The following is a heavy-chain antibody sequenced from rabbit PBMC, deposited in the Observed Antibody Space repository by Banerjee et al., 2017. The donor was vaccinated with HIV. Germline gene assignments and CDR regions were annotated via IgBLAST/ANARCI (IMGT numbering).Heavy chain of an antibody. CDR1: GFSFSSIYY. Sequence: QPVEESGGDLVKPGASLTLTCTASGFSFSSIYYMCWVRQAPGKGLEWIACIYAGSSGTTYYASWAKGRFTISKTSSTTVTLQMTSLTAADTATYFCTRDYKLWGQGTLVTVS. V-gene: IGHV1S40*01. CDR2: IYAGSSGTT. D-gene: IGHD1-1*01. J-gene: IGHJ3*01. CDR3: TRDYKL.